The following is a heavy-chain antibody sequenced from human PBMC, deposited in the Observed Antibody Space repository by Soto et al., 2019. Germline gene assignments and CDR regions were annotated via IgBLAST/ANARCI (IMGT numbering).Heavy chain of an antibody. D-gene: IGHD3-3*01. V-gene: IGHV4-59*01. CDR1: GGSIGSYY. J-gene: IGHJ6*02. CDR3: ARDGGFYYGMDV. CDR2: IYYSGST. Sequence: QVQLQESGPGLVKPSETLSLTCTVSGGSIGSYYWNWIRQPPGKGLEWIGYIYYSGSTNYNPSLKGRVTLSVDTSKDQFSLKLSSVTAADTAVYYCARDGGFYYGMDVWGQGTTVTVSS.